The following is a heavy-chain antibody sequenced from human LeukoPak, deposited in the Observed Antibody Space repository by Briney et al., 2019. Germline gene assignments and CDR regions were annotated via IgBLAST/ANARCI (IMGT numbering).Heavy chain of an antibody. V-gene: IGHV3-21*01. CDR3: ARASFPRDILTGYYWFDP. D-gene: IGHD3-9*01. Sequence: PGGSLRLSCAASGFTFSGYAMIWVRQAPGKGPEWVSSISGHGRYIYYADSVKGRFTISRDNAKNSLYLQMNSLRAEDTAVYYCARASFPRDILTGYYWFDPWGQGTLVTVSS. J-gene: IGHJ5*02. CDR2: ISGHGRYI. CDR1: GFTFSGYA.